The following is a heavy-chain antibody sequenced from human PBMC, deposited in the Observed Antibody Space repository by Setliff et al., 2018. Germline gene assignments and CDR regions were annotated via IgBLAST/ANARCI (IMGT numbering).Heavy chain of an antibody. J-gene: IGHJ3*02. D-gene: IGHD1-26*01. CDR1: GYSFSSYW. CDR2: IYPGDSDT. CDR3: AREGWGGPRAFDI. V-gene: IGHV5-51*01. Sequence: HRGSLKISCKGSGYSFSSYWIGWVRQMPGKGLEWMGIIYPGDSDTRYSPSFQGQVTISADKSISTAYLQWSSLKASDTAMYYCAREGWGGPRAFDIWGQGTMVTVSS.